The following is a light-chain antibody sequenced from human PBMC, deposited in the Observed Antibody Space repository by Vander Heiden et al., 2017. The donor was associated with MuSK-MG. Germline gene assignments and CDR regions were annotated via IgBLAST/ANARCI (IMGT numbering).Light chain of an antibody. CDR2: SNN. CDR1: SSNIGSNY. J-gene: IGLJ2*01. CDR3: AAWDDSMSGVV. Sequence: QSVLTQPPSASGTPGQRVPISCSGSSSNIGSNYVYWYQQLPGTAPKLLIYSNNQRPSGVHARFSGSKSGTSASLAISGLRSEDEADYYCAAWDDSMSGVVFGGGTKLTVL. V-gene: IGLV1-47*02.